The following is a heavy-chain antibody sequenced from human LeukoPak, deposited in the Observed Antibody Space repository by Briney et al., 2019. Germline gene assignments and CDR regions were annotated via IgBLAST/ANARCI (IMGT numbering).Heavy chain of an antibody. Sequence: PGGSLRLSCAASGFTFSSYAMSWVRQAPGKGLEWVSAISGSGGSTYYADSVKGRFTISRDNSKNTLYLQMNSLRAEDTAVYYCAKSGPYDILTGYFYYFDYWGQGTLVTVSS. V-gene: IGHV3-23*01. CDR2: ISGSGGST. D-gene: IGHD3-9*01. J-gene: IGHJ4*02. CDR3: AKSGPYDILTGYFYYFDY. CDR1: GFTFSSYA.